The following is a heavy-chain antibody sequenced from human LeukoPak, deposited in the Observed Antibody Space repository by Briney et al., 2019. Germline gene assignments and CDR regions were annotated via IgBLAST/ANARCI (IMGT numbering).Heavy chain of an antibody. CDR3: ARDSYNWNVDAFDP. D-gene: IGHD1-20*01. CDR1: GGSISGYH. CDR2: INNSGAT. V-gene: IGHV4-4*07. Sequence: SETLSLTCTVSGGSISGYHWSWIRQTAVKGLEWIGRINNSGATTYNPSLKSRVTMSLDMSKNQFSLKLSTVTAADTAIYYCARDSYNWNVDAFDPWGQGTLVTVSS. J-gene: IGHJ5*02.